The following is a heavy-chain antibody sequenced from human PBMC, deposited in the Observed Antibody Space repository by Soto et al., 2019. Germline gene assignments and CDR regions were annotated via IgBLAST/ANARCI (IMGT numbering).Heavy chain of an antibody. Sequence: QVQLVQSGAEVKKPGSSVKVSCKASGGTFSSYAISWVRQAPGQGLEWMGGIIPIFGTANHAQKFQGRVTITADETTSTDYMELSSRRSEDTAVYYCARRYPTDLYYYGMDVWGQGTTVTVSS. D-gene: IGHD2-2*02. CDR1: GGTFSSYA. CDR2: IIPIFGTA. V-gene: IGHV1-69*01. CDR3: ARRYPTDLYYYGMDV. J-gene: IGHJ6*02.